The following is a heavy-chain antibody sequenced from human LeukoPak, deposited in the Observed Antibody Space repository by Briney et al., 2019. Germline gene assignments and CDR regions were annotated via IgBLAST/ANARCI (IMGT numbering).Heavy chain of an antibody. CDR3: AAEGGYSYGSDY. J-gene: IGHJ4*02. Sequence: SVKVSCKASGFTFTSSAVQWVRQARGQRLEWIGWIVVGSGNTNYAQKFQERVTITRDISTSTAYMELSSLRSEDTAVYYCAAEGGYSYGSDYWGQGTLVTVSS. D-gene: IGHD5-18*01. V-gene: IGHV1-58*01. CDR1: GFTFTSSA. CDR2: IVVGSGNT.